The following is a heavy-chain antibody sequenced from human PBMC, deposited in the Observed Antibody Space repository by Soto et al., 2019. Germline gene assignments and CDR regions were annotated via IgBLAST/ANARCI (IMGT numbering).Heavy chain of an antibody. CDR2: IIPIFGTA. Sequence: QVQLVQSGAEVKKPGSSVKVSCKAYGGTFSSYAISWVRQAPGQGLEWMGGIIPIFGTANYAQKFQGRVTITADESTSTAYMELSSLRSEDTAVYYCARARVVKQDYYYGMDVWGQGTTVTVSS. CDR1: GGTFSSYA. D-gene: IGHD6-13*01. V-gene: IGHV1-69*01. J-gene: IGHJ6*02. CDR3: ARARVVKQDYYYGMDV.